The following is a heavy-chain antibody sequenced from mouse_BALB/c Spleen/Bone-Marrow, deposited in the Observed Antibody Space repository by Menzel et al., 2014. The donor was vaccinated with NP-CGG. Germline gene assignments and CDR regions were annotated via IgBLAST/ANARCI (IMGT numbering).Heavy chain of an antibody. CDR1: GYTFTNYW. Sequence: QVQLQQSGVELANPGSSVMLSCKASGYTFTNYWIHWVKQRHGQGLEWIGYINPSTGYTEYNQKFKDKATLTADKSSSTAYMQLSILTSEDSAVYYCARRGLYVDYWGQGTTLTVSS. V-gene: IGHV1-7*01. J-gene: IGHJ2*01. CDR2: INPSTGYT. D-gene: IGHD3-1*01. CDR3: ARRGLYVDY.